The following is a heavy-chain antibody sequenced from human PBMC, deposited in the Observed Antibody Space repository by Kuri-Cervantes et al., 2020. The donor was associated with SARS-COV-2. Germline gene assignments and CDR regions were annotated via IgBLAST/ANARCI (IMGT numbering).Heavy chain of an antibody. CDR3: ARVSVGSESNYLDY. CDR1: GFLFSASA. CDR2: VRGKANSYAT. D-gene: IGHD3-10*01. V-gene: IGHV3-73*01. Sequence: GESLKISCEVSGFLFSASAIHWVRQASGKGLEWVGRVRGKANSYATAYAASVKCRFTISRDDSKNMAYLQMNSLKKEDTAVFYCARVSVGSESNYLDYWGQGTLVTVSS. J-gene: IGHJ4*02.